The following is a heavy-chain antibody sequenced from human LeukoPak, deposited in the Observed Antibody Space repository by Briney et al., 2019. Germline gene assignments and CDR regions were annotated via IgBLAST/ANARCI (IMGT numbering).Heavy chain of an antibody. V-gene: IGHV1-8*01. J-gene: IGHJ6*02. CDR3: ARGGVSGTTAAYYYYGMDL. CDR1: GYTFTSYD. Sequence: GASVKVSFKASGYTFTSYDINWVRQATGQGLEWMGWMNPNSGNTGYAQKLQGRVTMTRNTSISTAYMELSSLRSEDTAVYSCARGGVSGTTAAYYYYGMDLWGQGTTVTVSS. CDR2: MNPNSGNT. D-gene: IGHD1-7*01.